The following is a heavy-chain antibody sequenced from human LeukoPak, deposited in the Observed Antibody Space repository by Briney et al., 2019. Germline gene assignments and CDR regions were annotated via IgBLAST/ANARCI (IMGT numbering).Heavy chain of an antibody. D-gene: IGHD3-22*01. CDR1: GFTFTSYS. V-gene: IGHV3-21*01. CDR2: ISSSSSYI. J-gene: IGHJ5*02. Sequence: GGSLRLSCVASGFTFTSYSMNWVRQAPGKGLEWVSSISSSSSYIYYADSVKGRFTISRDNAKNSLYLQMNSLRAEDTAVYYCAKAFNYYDSSGYYPWGQGTLVTVSS. CDR3: AKAFNYYDSSGYYP.